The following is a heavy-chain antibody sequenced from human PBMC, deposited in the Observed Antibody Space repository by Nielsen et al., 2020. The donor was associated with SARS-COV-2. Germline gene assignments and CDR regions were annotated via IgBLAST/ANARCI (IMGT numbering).Heavy chain of an antibody. CDR3: ARGRRDRSLTTVPPYYFDD. V-gene: IGHV1-8*01. CDR1: GCTFTTYD. CDR2: MNPNSGDT. J-gene: IGHJ4*02. D-gene: IGHD4-17*01. Sequence: ASVKVSCKASGCTFTTYDIHWVRQATGQGLEWMGWMNPNSGDTGYAQKFQGRVTMTRNTSISTAYMELSSLRSEDTAVYYCARGRRDRSLTTVPPYYFDDWGQGTLVTVSS.